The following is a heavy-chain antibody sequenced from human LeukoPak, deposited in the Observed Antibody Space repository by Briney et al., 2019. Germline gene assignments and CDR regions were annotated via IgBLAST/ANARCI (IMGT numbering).Heavy chain of an antibody. D-gene: IGHD3-16*01. CDR1: GFTFSSYS. CDR3: ARDQPWRFGGVPDY. V-gene: IGHV3-48*04. J-gene: IGHJ4*02. CDR2: ISSSSSTI. Sequence: GGSLRLSCAASGFTFSSYSMNWVRQAPGKGLEWVSYISSSSSTIYYADSVKGRFTISRDNAKNSLYLQMNSLRAEDTAVYYCARDQPWRFGGVPDYWGQGTLVTVSS.